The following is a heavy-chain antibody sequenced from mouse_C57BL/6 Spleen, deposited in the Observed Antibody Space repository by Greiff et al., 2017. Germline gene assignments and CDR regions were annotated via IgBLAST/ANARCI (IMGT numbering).Heavy chain of an antibody. D-gene: IGHD1-1*01. CDR3: TPITTVVAHWYFDV. CDR1: GYTFTDYE. V-gene: IGHV1-15*01. CDR2: IDPETGGT. Sequence: QVQLQQSGAELVRPGASVTLSCKASGYTFTDYEMHWVKQTPVHGLEWIGAIDPETGGTAYNQKFKGKAILTADKSSSTAYMELRSLTSEDSAVYYCTPITTVVAHWYFDVWGTGTTVTVSS. J-gene: IGHJ1*03.